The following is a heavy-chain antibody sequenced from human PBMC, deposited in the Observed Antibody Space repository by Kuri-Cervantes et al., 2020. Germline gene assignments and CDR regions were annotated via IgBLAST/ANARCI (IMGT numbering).Heavy chain of an antibody. CDR1: GFTFSSYA. CDR3: ARDPYGDHFDY. J-gene: IGHJ4*02. D-gene: IGHD4-17*01. V-gene: IGHV3-23*01. Sequence: GESLKISCAASGFTFSSYAMSWVRQAPGKGLEWVSAISGSGGSTYYADSVKGRFTISRDNAKNSLYLQMNSLRAEDTAVYYCARDPYGDHFDYWGQGTLVTVSS. CDR2: ISGSGGST.